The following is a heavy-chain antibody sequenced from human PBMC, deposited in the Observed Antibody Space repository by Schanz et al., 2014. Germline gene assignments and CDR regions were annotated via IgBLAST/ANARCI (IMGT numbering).Heavy chain of an antibody. CDR2: IKQDESER. D-gene: IGHD3-3*01. CDR3: ARDKGGYYPFDY. V-gene: IGHV3-7*01. J-gene: IGHJ4*02. CDR1: GFPFSTYS. Sequence: EVQLVESGGGLVKPGGSLRLSCVASGFPFSTYSIHWVRQAPGKGLEWVANIKQDESERSYVDSVKGRFTISRDNAKNSLYLQMNSLRAEDTAVYYCARDKGGYYPFDYWGQGTLVTVSS.